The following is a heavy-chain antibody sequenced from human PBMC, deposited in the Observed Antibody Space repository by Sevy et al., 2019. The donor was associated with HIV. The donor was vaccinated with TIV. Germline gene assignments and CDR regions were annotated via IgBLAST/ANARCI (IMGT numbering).Heavy chain of an antibody. CDR3: ARAALEISTWRSDY. V-gene: IGHV3-21*01. D-gene: IGHD1-1*01. J-gene: IGHJ4*02. Sequence: GKSLKISCAASGFTFSSYRMTWVRQAPGKGLEWVSCISSTSAYINDADSVKGRFTISRDNAKNLLYLQMDSLRAEDTAVYYCARAALEISTWRSDYWGQGTLVTVSS. CDR2: ISSTSAYI. CDR1: GFTFSSYR.